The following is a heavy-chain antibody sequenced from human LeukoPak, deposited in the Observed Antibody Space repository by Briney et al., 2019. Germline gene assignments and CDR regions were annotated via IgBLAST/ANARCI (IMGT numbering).Heavy chain of an antibody. CDR1: GGSFSGYY. D-gene: IGHD6-19*01. Sequence: SETLSLTCAVYGGSFSGYYWSWIRQPPGKGLEWIGEINHSGSTNYNPSLKSRVTISVDTSKNQFSLKLSSVTAADTAVYYCATDVRDEYSSGWYPIGYWGQGTLVTVSS. CDR3: ATDVRDEYSSGWYPIGY. CDR2: INHSGST. V-gene: IGHV4-34*01. J-gene: IGHJ4*02.